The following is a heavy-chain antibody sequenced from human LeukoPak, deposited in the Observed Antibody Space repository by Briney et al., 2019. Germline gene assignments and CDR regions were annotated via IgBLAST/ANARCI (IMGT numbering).Heavy chain of an antibody. Sequence: GGSLRLSCAASGFTFDDYAMHWVRQAPGKGLEWVSGISWNSGSIGYAASVKGRFTISRDNAKNSLYLQMNSLRPEDTALYYCAKEAPYYYDSSGYLSLYDYWGQGTLVTVSS. CDR3: AKEAPYYYDSSGYLSLYDY. V-gene: IGHV3-9*01. CDR2: ISWNSGSI. CDR1: GFTFDDYA. J-gene: IGHJ4*02. D-gene: IGHD3-22*01.